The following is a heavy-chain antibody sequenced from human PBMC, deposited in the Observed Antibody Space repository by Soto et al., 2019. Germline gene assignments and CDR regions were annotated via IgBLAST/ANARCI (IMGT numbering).Heavy chain of an antibody. CDR3: TRGRGCSSTSCYAYTGDWFDP. V-gene: IGHV3-49*03. D-gene: IGHD2-2*01. Sequence: GGSLRLSCTASGFTFGDYAMSWFRQAPGKGLEWVGFIRSKAYGGTTEYAASVKGRFTISRDDSKSIAYLQMNSLKTEDTAVYYCTRGRGCSSTSCYAYTGDWFDPWGQGTLVTVSS. CDR1: GFTFGDYA. CDR2: IRSKAYGGTT. J-gene: IGHJ5*02.